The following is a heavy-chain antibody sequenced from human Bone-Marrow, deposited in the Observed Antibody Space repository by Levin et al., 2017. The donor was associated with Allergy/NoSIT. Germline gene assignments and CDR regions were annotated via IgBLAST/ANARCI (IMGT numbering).Heavy chain of an antibody. J-gene: IGHJ4*02. Sequence: ASVKVSCKASGYSFTNYKYPINWVRQAPGQGLEWMGWINTNTGSPTFAQGFTGPFVFSLDTSVSTAYLQISRLKAEDTAVYFCAVGGGYCNGVGCPFYFDFWGQGTLVTVSS. CDR1: GYSFTNYKYP. CDR3: AVGGGYCNGVGCPFYFDF. D-gene: IGHD2-8*02. V-gene: IGHV7-4-1*02. CDR2: INTNTGSP.